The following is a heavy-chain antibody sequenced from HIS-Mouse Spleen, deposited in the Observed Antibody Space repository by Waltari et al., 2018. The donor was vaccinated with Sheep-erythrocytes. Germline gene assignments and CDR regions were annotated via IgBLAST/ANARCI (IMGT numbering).Heavy chain of an antibody. CDR3: ARISSRDYYDSSDYYYSDAFDI. CDR2: SYYSGST. CDR1: GGSISSYY. V-gene: IGHV4-59*08. J-gene: IGHJ3*02. Sequence: QVQLQESGPGLVKPSETLSLTCTVSGGSISSYYWSWIRQPPGKGLEWIGYSYYSGSTNYNPSLKSRVTISVDTSKNQLSLKLSSVTAADTAVYYCARISSRDYYDSSDYYYSDAFDIWGQGTMVTVSS. D-gene: IGHD3-22*01.